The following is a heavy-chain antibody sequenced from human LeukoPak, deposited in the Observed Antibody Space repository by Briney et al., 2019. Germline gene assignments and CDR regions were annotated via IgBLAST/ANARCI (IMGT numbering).Heavy chain of an antibody. Sequence: ASVKVSCKASGGTFSSYAISWVRQAPGQGLEWMGGIIPIFGTANYAQKFQGRVTITADESTSTAYMELSSLRSEDTVVYYCARGPSGGTFDYWGQGTLVTVSS. V-gene: IGHV1-69*13. CDR3: ARGPSGGTFDY. CDR2: IIPIFGTA. J-gene: IGHJ4*02. D-gene: IGHD1-1*01. CDR1: GGTFSSYA.